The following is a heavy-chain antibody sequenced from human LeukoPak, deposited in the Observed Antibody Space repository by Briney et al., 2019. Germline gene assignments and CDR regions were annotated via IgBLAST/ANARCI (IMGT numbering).Heavy chain of an antibody. CDR2: IYWDDDK. Sequence: SGPTLVKPTQTLTLTCTFSGFSLSTSGVGVGWIRQPPGKALEWLALIYWDDDKRYSPSLKSRLTITKDTSKNQVVLTMTNMDPVDTATYYCAHSLGYSYGYPYFDYWGQGTLVTVSS. D-gene: IGHD5-18*01. CDR1: GFSLSTSGVG. CDR3: AHSLGYSYGYPYFDY. V-gene: IGHV2-5*02. J-gene: IGHJ4*02.